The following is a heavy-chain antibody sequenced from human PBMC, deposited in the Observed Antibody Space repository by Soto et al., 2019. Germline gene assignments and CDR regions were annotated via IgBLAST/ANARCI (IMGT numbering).Heavy chain of an antibody. Sequence: QVQLVQSGAEVKKPGASVTVYCKASGYNFTSFGLSWVRQAPGQGLEWMGWISAYNGNTKYAQKLQGRVTMTTDTSTSTAYMELRSLRSDDTAVYYCARDLSGNPGYWGQGTLVPVSS. CDR3: ARDLSGNPGY. D-gene: IGHD2-15*01. CDR2: ISAYNGNT. J-gene: IGHJ4*02. V-gene: IGHV1-18*01. CDR1: GYNFTSFG.